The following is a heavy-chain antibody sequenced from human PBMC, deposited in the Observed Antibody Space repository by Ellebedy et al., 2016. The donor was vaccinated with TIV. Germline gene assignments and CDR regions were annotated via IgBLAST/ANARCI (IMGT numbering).Heavy chain of an antibody. CDR2: IIPIFGTA. CDR3: ASTWSGLWGYYYGMDV. Sequence: ASVKVSXXASGGPFSSYAISWVRQAPGQGLEWMGGIIPIFGTANYAQKFQGRVTITADESTSTAYMELSSLRSKDTAVYYCASTWSGLWGYYYGMDVWGQGTTVTVSS. CDR1: GGPFSSYA. J-gene: IGHJ6*02. D-gene: IGHD2-21*01. V-gene: IGHV1-69*13.